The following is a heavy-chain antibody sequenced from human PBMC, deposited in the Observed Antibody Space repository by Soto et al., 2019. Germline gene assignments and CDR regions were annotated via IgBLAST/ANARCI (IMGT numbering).Heavy chain of an antibody. CDR1: GFIFENFG. D-gene: IGHD1-26*01. J-gene: IGHJ5*02. V-gene: IGHV3-23*01. Sequence: HPGGSLRLSCAASGFIFENFGMSWVRQVPGKGLEWISSISGSGFKKYYADSVKGRFTISRDNSKSTVYLELNNLSAEDTAVYHCAKNQGVELVPLATVDWFDPWGQGSVVTVSS. CDR2: ISGSGFKK. CDR3: AKNQGVELVPLATVDWFDP.